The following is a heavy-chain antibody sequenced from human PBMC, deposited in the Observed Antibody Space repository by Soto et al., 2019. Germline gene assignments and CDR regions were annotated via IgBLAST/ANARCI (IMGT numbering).Heavy chain of an antibody. J-gene: IGHJ4*02. D-gene: IGHD6-19*01. CDR3: TRPQSSGWYHY. CDR2: INPADSDI. V-gene: IGHV5-51*01. CDR1: GYSFVTHW. Sequence: GESLKISCKGSGYSFVTHWIAWVRQMPGEGLEWMGIINPADSDIRYSPSFQGQVTISVDKSINTAYLQWSSLKASDTATYYCTRPQSSGWYHYWGPGILVTVFS.